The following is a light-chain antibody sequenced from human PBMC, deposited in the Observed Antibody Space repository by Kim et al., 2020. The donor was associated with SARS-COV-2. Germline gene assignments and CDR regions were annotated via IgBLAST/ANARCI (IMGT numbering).Light chain of an antibody. CDR1: NIGSKS. J-gene: IGLJ3*02. V-gene: IGLV3-21*04. CDR3: QVWDSSSDHRV. CDR2: YDS. Sequence: APGKTARITSGGNNIGSKSVHWYQQKPGQAPVLVIYYDSDRPSGIPERFSGSNAGNTATLTISRVEAGDEADYYCQVWDSSSDHRVFGGGTQLTVL.